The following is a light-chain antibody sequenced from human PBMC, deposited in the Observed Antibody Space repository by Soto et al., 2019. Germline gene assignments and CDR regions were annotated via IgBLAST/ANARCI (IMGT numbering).Light chain of an antibody. CDR2: DVS. Sequence: NLLTQSPATLSLSPGARATLSCRASQSVRRSLAWYQQKPGQAPRLRIYDVSPRDTGIPGRCSGRGSGTAFTLTISNLEREDFAVYCCQQRSSWPWTFGQGAKLEIK. CDR3: QQRSSWPWT. J-gene: IGKJ1*01. V-gene: IGKV3-11*01. CDR1: QSVRRS.